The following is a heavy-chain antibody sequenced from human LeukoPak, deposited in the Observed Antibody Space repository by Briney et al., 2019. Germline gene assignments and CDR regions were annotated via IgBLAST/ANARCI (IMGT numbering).Heavy chain of an antibody. D-gene: IGHD5-12*01. J-gene: IGHJ3*02. V-gene: IGHV3-21*04. CDR1: GFTLSSYN. Sequence: PGGSLRLSCAASGFTLSSYNMNWVRQAPGKGLEWVSSISSSSSYIYYADSVKGRFTISRDNARNSLYLQMNSLKTEDTAVYYCTRRRRGYSGYDLDRNAFDIWGQGTMVTVSS. CDR3: TRRRRGYSGYDLDRNAFDI. CDR2: ISSSSSYI.